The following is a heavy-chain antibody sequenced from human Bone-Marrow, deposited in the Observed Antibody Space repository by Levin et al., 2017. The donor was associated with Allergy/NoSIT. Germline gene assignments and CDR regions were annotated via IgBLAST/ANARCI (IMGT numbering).Heavy chain of an antibody. Sequence: SQTLSLTCAVYGGSFSGYYWSWIRQPPGKGLEWIGEINHSGSTNYNPSLKSRVTISVDTSKNQFSLKLSSVTAADTAVYYCATPRVGSGYYFYWGQGTLVTVSS. CDR1: GGSFSGYY. J-gene: IGHJ4*02. D-gene: IGHD3-3*01. CDR3: ATPRVGSGYYFY. CDR2: INHSGST. V-gene: IGHV4-34*01.